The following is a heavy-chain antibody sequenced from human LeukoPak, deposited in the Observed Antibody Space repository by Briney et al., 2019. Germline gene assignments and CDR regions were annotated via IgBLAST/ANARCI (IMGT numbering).Heavy chain of an antibody. D-gene: IGHD3-16*01. V-gene: IGHV3-9*01. Sequence: GGSLRLSCAASGFTLDDYAMHWVRQAPGKGLEWVSGISWNSGRIGYADSVKGRFTISRDNAKNSLYLQMNSLRVEDTALYYCAKDFYRLGEFDAFDNWGQGTMVTVSS. CDR1: GFTLDDYA. J-gene: IGHJ3*02. CDR3: AKDFYRLGEFDAFDN. CDR2: ISWNSGRI.